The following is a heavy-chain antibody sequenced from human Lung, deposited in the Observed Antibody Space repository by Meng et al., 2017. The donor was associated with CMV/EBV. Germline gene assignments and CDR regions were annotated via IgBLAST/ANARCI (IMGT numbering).Heavy chain of an antibody. J-gene: IGHJ6*02. D-gene: IGHD4-11*01. CDR2: FNPNSGGS. CDR3: ARDLKGTIVRTSGLYGMDV. V-gene: IGHV1-2*02. CDR1: GYTFTDYY. Sequence: AXVXVSXXASGYTFTDYYILWVRQAPGQRLEWLGWFNPNSGGSNYAQRFQGRVTMTRDTSISTAYMEVSRLTSDDTAVYYCARDLKGTIVRTSGLYGMDVWGQGTTVXVSS.